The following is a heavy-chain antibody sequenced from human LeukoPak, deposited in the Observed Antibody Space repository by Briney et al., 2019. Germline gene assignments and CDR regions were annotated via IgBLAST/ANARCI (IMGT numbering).Heavy chain of an antibody. Sequence: GGSLRLSCAASGFTFSSYWMSWVRQAPGKGLEWVSAISGSGGSTYYADSVKGRFTISRDNSKNTLYLQMNSLRAEDTAVYYCAKDRLRFLEWPQRYFDYWGQGTLVTVSS. J-gene: IGHJ4*02. CDR1: GFTFSSYW. V-gene: IGHV3-23*01. CDR2: ISGSGGST. D-gene: IGHD3-3*01. CDR3: AKDRLRFLEWPQRYFDY.